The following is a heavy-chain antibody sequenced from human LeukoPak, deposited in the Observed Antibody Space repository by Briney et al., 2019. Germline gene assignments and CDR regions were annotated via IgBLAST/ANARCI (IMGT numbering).Heavy chain of an antibody. J-gene: IGHJ3*02. CDR3: TYDSSGNDAFDI. V-gene: IGHV3-72*01. Sequence: GGSLRLSCAASGFTFSDHYMDWVRQAPGKGLEWVGRTRNKANSYTTEYAASVKGRFTISRDDSKNSLYLQMNSLKTEDTAVYYCTYDSSGNDAFDIWGQGTMVPVSS. CDR1: GFTFSDHY. D-gene: IGHD3-22*01. CDR2: TRNKANSYTT.